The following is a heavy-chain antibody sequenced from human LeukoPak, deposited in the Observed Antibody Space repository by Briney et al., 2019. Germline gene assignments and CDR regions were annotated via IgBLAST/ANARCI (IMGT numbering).Heavy chain of an antibody. V-gene: IGHV3-21*01. CDR2: ISSTSSYI. CDR1: GFTFNTYS. Sequence: GGSLRLSCAASGFTFNTYSMDWVRQAPGKGLEWVSSISSTSSYIYYADSVKGRFTIPRDNAKSSLYLQMNSLRAEDTAVYYCVRDAGITGTTDLDYWGQGTLVTVSS. J-gene: IGHJ4*02. D-gene: IGHD1-7*01. CDR3: VRDAGITGTTDLDY.